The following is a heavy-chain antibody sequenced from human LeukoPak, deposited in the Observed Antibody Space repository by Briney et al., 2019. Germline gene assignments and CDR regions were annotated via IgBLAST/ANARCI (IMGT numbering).Heavy chain of an antibody. J-gene: IGHJ4*02. CDR2: ISADGSGR. CDR1: GFKFDDHA. D-gene: IGHD3-9*01. CDR3: AKDPPNYDILTGYFED. Sequence: GGSLRLSCEVSGFKFDDHAMHWVRQAPGKGLEWVSLISADGSGRYYPDSVQGRFTISRDNSKNSLFLQMNSLRTDDTALYYCAKDPPNYDILTGYFEDWGQGTLVTVSS. V-gene: IGHV3-43*02.